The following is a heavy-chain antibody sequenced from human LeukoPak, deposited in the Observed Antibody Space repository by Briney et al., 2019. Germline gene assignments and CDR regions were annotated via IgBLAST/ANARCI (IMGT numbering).Heavy chain of an antibody. J-gene: IGHJ4*02. CDR3: ARDHGTRDGYNYGDY. V-gene: IGHV1-69*13. D-gene: IGHD5-24*01. CDR1: GYTFTSYG. CDR2: IIPILGTA. Sequence: SVKVSCKASGYTFTSYGISWVRQAPGQGLEWMGGIIPILGTANYAQKFQGRVTITADESTSTAYMELSSLRSEDTAVYYCARDHGTRDGYNYGDYWGQGTLVTVSS.